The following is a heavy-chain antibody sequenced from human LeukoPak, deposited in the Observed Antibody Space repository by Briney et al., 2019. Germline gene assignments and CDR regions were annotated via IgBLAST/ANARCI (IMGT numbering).Heavy chain of an antibody. V-gene: IGHV3-48*03. J-gene: IGHJ5*02. Sequence: GGSLRLPCAASGFIFSNYEMNWVRQAPGKGLEWVSYINAGGSSTYYAVSVKGRFTISRDNAKSSLYLQMNTLRADDTAVYYCVRDQGTWEYNHWGQGTLVTVSS. CDR1: GFIFSNYE. CDR3: VRDQGTWEYNH. D-gene: IGHD1-1*01. CDR2: INAGGSST.